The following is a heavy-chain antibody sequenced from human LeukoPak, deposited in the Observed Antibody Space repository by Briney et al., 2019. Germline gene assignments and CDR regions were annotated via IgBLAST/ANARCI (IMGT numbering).Heavy chain of an antibody. CDR3: AKGVQLMVDYFDY. D-gene: IGHD2-8*01. CDR1: GFTFSSYA. CDR2: ISGSGGST. J-gene: IGHJ4*02. V-gene: IGHV3-23*01. Sequence: GGSLRLFCAASGFTFSSYAMSWVRQAPGKGLEWVSAISGSGGSTYYADSVKGRFTISRDNSKNTLYLQMNSLRAEDTAVYYCAKGVQLMVDYFDYWGQGTLVTVSS.